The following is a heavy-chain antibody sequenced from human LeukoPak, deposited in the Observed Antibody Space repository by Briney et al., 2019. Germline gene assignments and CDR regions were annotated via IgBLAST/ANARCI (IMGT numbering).Heavy chain of an antibody. CDR3: ARRGGSSSRRSPIGY. J-gene: IGHJ4*02. Sequence: AGGSLRLSCTASGFTFSDYWMTWVRQAPGKGPEWVANIKQDGSQRYYVDSVRGRFTISRDNAKNSLFLQMNGLRAEDTAVYYCARRGGSSSRRSPIGYWGQGTLVTVSS. D-gene: IGHD6-6*01. CDR1: GFTFSDYW. CDR2: IKQDGSQR. V-gene: IGHV3-7*01.